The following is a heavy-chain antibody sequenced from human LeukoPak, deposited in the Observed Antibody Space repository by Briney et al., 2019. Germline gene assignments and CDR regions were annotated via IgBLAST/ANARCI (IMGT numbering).Heavy chain of an antibody. CDR2: IYYSGST. CDR3: ARLSADNIVVVPAATRRLLYYYYYMDV. V-gene: IGHV4-59*08. J-gene: IGHJ6*03. D-gene: IGHD2-2*01. CDR1: GGSIGSYY. Sequence: SETLSLTCTVSGGSIGSYYWSWIRQPPGKGLEWIGYIYYSGSTNYNPSLKSRVTISVDTSKNQFSLKLSSVTAADTAVYYCARLSADNIVVVPAATRRLLYYYYYMDVWGKGTTVTISS.